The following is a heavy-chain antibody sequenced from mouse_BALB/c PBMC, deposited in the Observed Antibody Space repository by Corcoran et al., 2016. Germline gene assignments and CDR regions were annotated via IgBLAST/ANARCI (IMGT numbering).Heavy chain of an antibody. CDR3: AREVYYGSSYCFAY. V-gene: IGHV3-6*02. J-gene: IGHJ3*01. D-gene: IGHD1-1*01. Sequence: DVQLQESGPGLVKPSQSPSLTCSVTGYSITSGYYWNWIRQFPGNKLEWMGYIGYDGTNNYNPSLKNRISITRDTSKNQFFLKLNSVTTEDTATYYCAREVYYGSSYCFAYWGQGTLVTVSA. CDR2: IGYDGTN. CDR1: GYSITSGYY.